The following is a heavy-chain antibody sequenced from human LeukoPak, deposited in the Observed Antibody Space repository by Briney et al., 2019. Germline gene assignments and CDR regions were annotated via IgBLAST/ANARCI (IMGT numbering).Heavy chain of an antibody. V-gene: IGHV1-2*04. CDR1: GYTFTGYY. CDR3: ARASSGWPPDFDY. Sequence: WASVKVSCKASGYTFTGYYMHWVRQAPGQGLEWMGWINPNSGGTNYAQKFQGWVTMTRDTSIGTAYMELSRLRSDDTAVYYCARASSGWPPDFDYWGQGTLVTVSS. D-gene: IGHD6-19*01. CDR2: INPNSGGT. J-gene: IGHJ4*02.